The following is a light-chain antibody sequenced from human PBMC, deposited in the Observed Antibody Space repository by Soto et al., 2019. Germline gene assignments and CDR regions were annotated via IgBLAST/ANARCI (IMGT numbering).Light chain of an antibody. Sequence: EIVLTQSPGTLSLSPGERATLSCRASQSVSSSYLAWYQQKPGQAPRLLIYGASSRATGIPDRFSGSGSGTDFTLTIRRLEPENFAADSGQQYGSSPPVTFGGWTKVEIK. CDR1: QSVSSSY. CDR2: GAS. J-gene: IGKJ4*01. V-gene: IGKV3-20*01. CDR3: QQYGSSPPVT.